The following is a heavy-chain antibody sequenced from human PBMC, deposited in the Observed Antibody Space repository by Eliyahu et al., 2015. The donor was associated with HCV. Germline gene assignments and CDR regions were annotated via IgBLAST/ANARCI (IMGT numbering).Heavy chain of an antibody. CDR1: GFTXDXYA. Sequence: EVQLVESGGGLVQPGRSLRLSXAASGFTXDXYAMHWVRQAPGKGLGWVSGISWNSGSIGYADSVKGRFTISRDNAKNSLYLQMNSLRAEDTALYYCAKGRYCSSTSCYGGGYYFDYWGQGTLVTVSS. CDR2: ISWNSGSI. V-gene: IGHV3-9*01. J-gene: IGHJ4*02. D-gene: IGHD2-2*01. CDR3: AKGRYCSSTSCYGGGYYFDY.